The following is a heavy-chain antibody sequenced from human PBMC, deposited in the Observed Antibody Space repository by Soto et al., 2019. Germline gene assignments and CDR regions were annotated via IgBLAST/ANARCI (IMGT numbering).Heavy chain of an antibody. CDR2: ISYDGSNK. V-gene: IGHV3-30-3*01. D-gene: IGHD3-22*01. CDR1: GFTFSSYA. CDR3: ARDPYYDSSGYYYEVGSGMDV. Sequence: QVQLVESGGGVVQPGRSLRLSCAAAGFTFSSYAMHWVRQAPGKGLEWVAVISYDGSNKYYADSVKGLFTISRDNSKNTLYLQMNSLRAEDTAVYYCARDPYYDSSGYYYEVGSGMDVWGQGTTVTVSS. J-gene: IGHJ6*02.